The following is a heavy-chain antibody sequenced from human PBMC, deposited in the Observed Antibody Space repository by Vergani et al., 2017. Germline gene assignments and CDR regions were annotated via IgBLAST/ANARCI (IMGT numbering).Heavy chain of an antibody. Sequence: EVQLVESGGGLVKPGGSLRLSCAASGFTFSSYSMNWVRQAPGKGLEWVSSISSSSSYIYYADSVKGRFTISRDNAKNSLYLQMNSLRAEDTAVYYCARDLGYSSSSSCYTLWNWFDPWGQGTLVTVSS. CDR1: GFTFSSYS. CDR3: ARDLGYSSSSSCYTLWNWFDP. V-gene: IGHV3-21*01. CDR2: ISSSSSYI. D-gene: IGHD2-2*02. J-gene: IGHJ5*02.